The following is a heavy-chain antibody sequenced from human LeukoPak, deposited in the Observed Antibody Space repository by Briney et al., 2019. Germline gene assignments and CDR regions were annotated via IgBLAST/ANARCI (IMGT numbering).Heavy chain of an antibody. V-gene: IGHV3-73*01. Sequence: QPGGSLKLSCAASGFTFSVSAMHGVRQAFGKGLEWVDRIRSKANSYATAYAASVKGRFTISRDDSKNTAYLQMNSLKTEDTAVYYCTRLGDGYKIDYWGQGTLVTVSS. CDR2: IRSKANSYAT. D-gene: IGHD5-24*01. CDR3: TRLGDGYKIDY. CDR1: GFTFSVSA. J-gene: IGHJ4*02.